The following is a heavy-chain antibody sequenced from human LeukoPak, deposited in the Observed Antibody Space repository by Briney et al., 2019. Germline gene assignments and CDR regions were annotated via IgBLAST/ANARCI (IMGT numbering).Heavy chain of an antibody. CDR2: INPNSGGT. CDR3: ARGYCSGGSCYSVFDY. J-gene: IGHJ4*02. V-gene: IGHV1-2*02. Sequence: ASVKVSFKASGYTFTGYYMHWVRQAPGQGLEWMGWINPNSGGTNYAQKFQGRVTMTRDTSISTAYRELSRLRSDDTAVYYCARGYCSGGSCYSVFDYWGQGTLVTVSS. CDR1: GYTFTGYY. D-gene: IGHD2-15*01.